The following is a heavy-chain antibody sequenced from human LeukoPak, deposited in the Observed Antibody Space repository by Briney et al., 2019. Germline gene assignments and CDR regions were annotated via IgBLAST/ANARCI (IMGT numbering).Heavy chain of an antibody. CDR1: GFSASSNY. D-gene: IGHD6-19*01. Sequence: QSGGSLRLSCAASGFSASSNYMNWVRQAPGKGLEWVSAIYTGGTTYYADSVKGRFTISRDNSKNTLYLQMNSLRAEDSAVYFCARDKLGSGYSSDFDYWGQGTLVTVSS. CDR3: ARDKLGSGYSSDFDY. V-gene: IGHV3-66*02. CDR2: IYTGGTT. J-gene: IGHJ4*02.